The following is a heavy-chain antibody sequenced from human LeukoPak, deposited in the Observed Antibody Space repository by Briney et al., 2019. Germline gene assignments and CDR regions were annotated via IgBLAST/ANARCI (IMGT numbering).Heavy chain of an antibody. CDR1: GFTFSSYM. CDR2: IKLDGGEN. CDR3: ATETNGRHYDY. V-gene: IGHV3-7*01. D-gene: IGHD1-14*01. J-gene: IGHJ4*02. Sequence: QAGGSLRLSCAASGFTFSSYMMTWVRQAPGKGLEWVANIKLDGGENFYVDSVRGRFTISRDNAKNSLYLQMNSRGAENTADYCGATETNGRHYDYWGQGTLLTVSS.